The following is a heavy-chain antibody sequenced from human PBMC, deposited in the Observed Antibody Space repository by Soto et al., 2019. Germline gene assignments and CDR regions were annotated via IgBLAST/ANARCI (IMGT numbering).Heavy chain of an antibody. CDR2: IYYSGST. Sequence: QVQLQESGPGLVKPSQTLSLTCTVSGGSISSGGYYWSWIRQHPGKGLEWIGYIYYSGSTYYNPSLKSRVTISVDTSKNQFARKLSSVTAADTAVYCCVRDLGVRGVIPWGQGTLVTVSS. D-gene: IGHD3-10*01. J-gene: IGHJ5*02. CDR3: VRDLGVRGVIP. V-gene: IGHV4-31*03. CDR1: GGSISSGGYY.